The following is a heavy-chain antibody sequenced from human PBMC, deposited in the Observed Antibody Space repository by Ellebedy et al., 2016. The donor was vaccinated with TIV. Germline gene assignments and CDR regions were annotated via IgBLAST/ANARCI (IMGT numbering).Heavy chain of an antibody. V-gene: IGHV3-11*06. CDR3: ARFSRGAPFVDYLYYMDV. Sequence: GESLKISCVASGFTFSDYYMSWIRQAPGKGLEWVSSISTISDDVHHADSVKGRFTISRDNAKNSIYLQMNNLRPEDTAVYYCARFSRGAPFVDYLYYMDVWGKGTAVTVSS. D-gene: IGHD2-15*01. CDR1: GFTFSDYY. J-gene: IGHJ6*03. CDR2: ISTISDDV.